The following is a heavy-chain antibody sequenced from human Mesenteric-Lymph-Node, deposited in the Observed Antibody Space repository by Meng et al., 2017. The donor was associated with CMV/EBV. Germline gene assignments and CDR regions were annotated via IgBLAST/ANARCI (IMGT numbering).Heavy chain of an antibody. J-gene: IGHJ3*02. CDR2: IIPTLGVA. CDR3: ARGLERGYSYGDDAFDI. D-gene: IGHD5-18*01. CDR1: GGSITNYA. Sequence: SVKVSCKASGGSITNYAINWVRQAPGQGLEWMGGIIPTLGVAHYGQNFQGRVTITADKSTNTAYMELSSLRSDDTAVYYCARGLERGYSYGDDAFDIWGQGTMVTVSS. V-gene: IGHV1-69*10.